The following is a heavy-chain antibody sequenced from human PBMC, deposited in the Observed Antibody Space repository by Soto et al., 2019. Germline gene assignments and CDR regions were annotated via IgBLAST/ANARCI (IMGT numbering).Heavy chain of an antibody. V-gene: IGHV4-39*01. CDR2: IHYRGNA. CDR3: ARLEGLATISYYFDF. J-gene: IGHJ4*02. Sequence: SETLSLTCTVSGGSISAEHYHWTWIRQPPGKGLEWIGSIHYRGNAYYNPSLQTRVTISLDKSKSQFSLKLNSVTAADSAVYFCARLEGLATISYYFDFWGPGALVTVSS. CDR1: GGSISAEHYH. D-gene: IGHD3-16*02.